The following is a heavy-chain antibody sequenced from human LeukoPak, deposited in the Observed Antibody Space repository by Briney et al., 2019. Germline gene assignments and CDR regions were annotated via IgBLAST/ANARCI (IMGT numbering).Heavy chain of an antibody. D-gene: IGHD3-10*01. Sequence: GGSLRLSCAASGLSISNDWMSWVRQAPGKGLEWVARVKSKSAGETTDYAAPVKGRFTISRDDSKNTLYLQMNSLKTEDTAAYYCTLIHGWGSGSYYRDFWGQGTLVTVSS. J-gene: IGHJ4*02. CDR3: TLIHGWGSGSYYRDF. CDR1: GLSISNDW. CDR2: VKSKSAGETT. V-gene: IGHV3-15*01.